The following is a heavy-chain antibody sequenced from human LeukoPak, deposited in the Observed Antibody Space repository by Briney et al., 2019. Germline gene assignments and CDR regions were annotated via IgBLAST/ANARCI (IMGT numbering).Heavy chain of an antibody. D-gene: IGHD5-24*01. CDR2: VYYSRST. Sequence: SETLSLTCTVSGASISSGGYYWNWIRQPPGKGLEWIGYVYYSRSTSYSPSLKSRLTISVDTSKNQFSLKLSSVTAADTAVYYCARDGYNSGYFDYWGQGTLVTVSS. CDR1: GASISSGGYY. V-gene: IGHV4-30-4*01. CDR3: ARDGYNSGYFDY. J-gene: IGHJ4*02.